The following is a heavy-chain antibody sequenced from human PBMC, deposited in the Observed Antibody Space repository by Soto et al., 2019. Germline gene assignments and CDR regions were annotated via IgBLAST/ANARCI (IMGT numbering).Heavy chain of an antibody. CDR2: ISWNSGSI. J-gene: IGHJ4*02. D-gene: IGHD1-26*01. V-gene: IGHV3-9*01. Sequence: GGSLRLSCAASGFTFDDYAMHWVRQAPGKGLEWVSGISWNSGSIGYADSVKGRFTISRDNSKNTLYLQMNSPRAEDTAVYYCGKEGEYSGSPIFDFCGQGTLVTVYS. CDR1: GFTFDDYA. CDR3: GKEGEYSGSPIFDF.